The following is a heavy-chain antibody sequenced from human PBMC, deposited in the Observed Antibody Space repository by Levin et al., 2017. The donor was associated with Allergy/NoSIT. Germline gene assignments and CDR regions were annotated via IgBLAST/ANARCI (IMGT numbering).Heavy chain of an antibody. CDR1: GFTFSMNW. Sequence: GGSLRLSCAASGFTFSMNWMTWVRQAPGKGLEWVANIKPDGSEKYYVDSVKGRFTISRDNAENLLYLQMNSLRAEDTAVYYCARDLGAAMAWDWGQGTLVPVSS. V-gene: IGHV3-7*01. CDR2: IKPDGSEK. CDR3: ARDLGAAMAWD. D-gene: IGHD3-16*01. J-gene: IGHJ4*02.